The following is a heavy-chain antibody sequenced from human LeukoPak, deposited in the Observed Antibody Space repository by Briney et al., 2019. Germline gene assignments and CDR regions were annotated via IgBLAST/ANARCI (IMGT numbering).Heavy chain of an antibody. V-gene: IGHV3-23*01. D-gene: IGHD6-13*01. CDR1: GFTFSSYA. Sequence: GGSLRLSCAASGFTFSSYAMTWVRQAPGKGLEWASTILPGGGDTYYADSVKGRFTISRDTSKNTLYLQMNTLRVEDTAVYYCAKAWPAAGTFDSWGQGSLVTVSS. CDR2: ILPGGGDT. J-gene: IGHJ4*02. CDR3: AKAWPAAGTFDS.